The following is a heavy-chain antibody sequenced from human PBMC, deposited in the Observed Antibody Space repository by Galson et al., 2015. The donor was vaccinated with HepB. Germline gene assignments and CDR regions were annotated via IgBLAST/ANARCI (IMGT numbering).Heavy chain of an antibody. D-gene: IGHD3-22*01. V-gene: IGHV3-33*01. CDR3: ARDGDYYDSSGPDAFDI. Sequence: SLRLSCAASGFTFSSYGMHWVRQAPGKGLEWVAVIWYDGSNKYYADSVKGRFTISRDNSKNTLYLQMNSLRAEDTAVYYCARDGDYYDSSGPDAFDIWGQGTMVTVSS. CDR2: IWYDGSNK. J-gene: IGHJ3*02. CDR1: GFTFSSYG.